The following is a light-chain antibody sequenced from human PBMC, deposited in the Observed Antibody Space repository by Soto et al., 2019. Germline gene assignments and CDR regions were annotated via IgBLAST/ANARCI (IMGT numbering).Light chain of an antibody. CDR3: QQYNNWPPERT. CDR1: QSVSSN. CDR2: GAS. V-gene: IGKV3-15*01. Sequence: EIVMTQSPATLSVSPGERATLSCRVSQSVSSNLAWYQQKPGQAPRLLIYGASTRATGIPARFSGSGSGTEFTLTISSLQSEDFAVYYCQQYNNWPPERTFGQGTKVEIK. J-gene: IGKJ1*01.